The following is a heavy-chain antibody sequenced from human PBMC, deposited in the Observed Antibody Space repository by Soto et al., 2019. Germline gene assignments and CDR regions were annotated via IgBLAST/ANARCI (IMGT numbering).Heavy chain of an antibody. Sequence: VQLLESGGGLVQPGGSLRLSCAASGFTFSNYAMSWVRQAPGKGLEWVSAVSGSGGNTYYADSVQGRFTISRDNSKNMLNLQMNRLRAEDTAVYYCAKLILFVSTSASRGPFDYWGQGTLVTVSS. CDR3: AKLILFVSTSASRGPFDY. J-gene: IGHJ4*02. V-gene: IGHV3-23*01. CDR1: GFTFSNYA. CDR2: VSGSGGNT. D-gene: IGHD6-13*01.